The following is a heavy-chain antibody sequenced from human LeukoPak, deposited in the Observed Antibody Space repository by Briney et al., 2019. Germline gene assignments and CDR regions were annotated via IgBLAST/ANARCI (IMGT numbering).Heavy chain of an antibody. CDR3: ARQSPSVNYYDSSGYYYDRFDY. J-gene: IGHJ4*02. CDR1: GGSISTSSHY. Sequence: SETLSLTCTVSGGSISTSSHYWGWIRQPPGKGLEWIGSIQYSGNTYYNPSLKSRVTISADTSKNQFSLKLSSVTAAATAVYYCARQSPSVNYYDSSGYYYDRFDYWGQGTLLTVSS. V-gene: IGHV4-39*01. D-gene: IGHD3-22*01. CDR2: IQYSGNT.